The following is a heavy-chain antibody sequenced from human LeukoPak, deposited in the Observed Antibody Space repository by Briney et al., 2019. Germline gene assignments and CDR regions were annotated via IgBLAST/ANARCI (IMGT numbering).Heavy chain of an antibody. J-gene: IGHJ4*02. V-gene: IGHV4-38-2*02. CDR1: GYPISSGYY. Sequence: SETLSLTCSVSGYPISSGYYWGWIRQPPGKGLEWIGTIHHSGSADDNPSLKSRVSISLDTSKNQFSLKLSSVTAADTAVYYCARGFRGDNFDYWGQGTLVTVSS. CDR2: IHHSGSA. CDR3: ARGFRGDNFDY. D-gene: IGHD7-27*01.